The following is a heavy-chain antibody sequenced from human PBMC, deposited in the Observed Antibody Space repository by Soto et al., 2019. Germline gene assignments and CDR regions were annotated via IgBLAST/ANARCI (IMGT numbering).Heavy chain of an antibody. CDR1: GFTFSTYG. D-gene: IGHD3-22*01. J-gene: IGHJ4*02. CDR2: IWNHGNAD. CDR3: AREFYYDSSGIGFDS. Sequence: PGGSLRLSCAASGFTFSTYGMHWVRQAPGKGLEWVALIWNHGNADSYADFVKGRFSISRDNSKNTVFLQMSSLRAEDTGVYYCAREFYYDSSGIGFDSWGQGTLVTVSS. V-gene: IGHV3-33*01.